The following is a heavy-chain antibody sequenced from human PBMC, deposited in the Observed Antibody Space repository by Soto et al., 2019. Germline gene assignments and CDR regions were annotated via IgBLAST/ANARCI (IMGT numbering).Heavy chain of an antibody. CDR2: ISYNRSNK. CDR1: GFTFSSYS. Sequence: GGSLRLSCAASGFTFSSYSMNWVRQAPGKGLEWVAVISYNRSNKYYADSVKGRFTISRDNSKNTLYLQMNSLRAEDTAVYYCAKDSSLRGPFDYWGQGTLVTVSS. V-gene: IGHV3-30*18. CDR3: AKDSSLRGPFDY. J-gene: IGHJ4*02.